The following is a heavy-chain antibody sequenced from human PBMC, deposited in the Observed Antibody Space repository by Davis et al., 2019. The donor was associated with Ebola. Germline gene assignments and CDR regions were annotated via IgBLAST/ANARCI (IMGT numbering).Heavy chain of an antibody. D-gene: IGHD2-21*01. J-gene: IGHJ3*02. CDR3: ARDTRPCGGDCYDDTFDM. CDR1: GVSITTYF. V-gene: IGHV4-59*12. CDR2: IHHGGSA. Sequence: PSETLSLTCTVSGVSITTYFWSWIRQPPGKGLEWVGFIHHGGSANSNPSVKSRVTFSIDTSKSQVSLHLTSVTAADTAVYYCARDTRPCGGDCYDDTFDMWGQGTMVVVSS.